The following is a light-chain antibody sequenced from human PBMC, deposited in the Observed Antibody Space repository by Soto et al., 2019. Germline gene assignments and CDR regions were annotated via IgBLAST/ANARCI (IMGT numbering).Light chain of an antibody. Sequence: EIVLTQSPGTLSLSPGERATLSCRASQSVSSSYLAWYQQKPGQAPRLLIYGASSRATGIPDRFSGSGSGTDFTLTISRLEPEDFAVYYCQHYGSSPYTFGQGDQAGDQT. CDR1: QSVSSSY. CDR3: QHYGSSPYT. V-gene: IGKV3-20*01. CDR2: GAS. J-gene: IGKJ2*01.